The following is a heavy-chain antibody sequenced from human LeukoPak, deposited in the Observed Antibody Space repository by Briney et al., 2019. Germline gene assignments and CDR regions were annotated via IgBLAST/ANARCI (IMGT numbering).Heavy chain of an antibody. J-gene: IGHJ4*02. CDR1: GFTFSSYE. Sequence: GGSLRLSCAASGFTFSSYEMNWVRQAPGKGLEWVSYIRSSGSMIYYADSVKGRFTISRDHVKNSLYLQMHSLRADDTAIYYCAGTDVGYWGQGTLVTVSS. CDR3: AGTDVGY. V-gene: IGHV3-48*03. CDR2: IRSSGSMI.